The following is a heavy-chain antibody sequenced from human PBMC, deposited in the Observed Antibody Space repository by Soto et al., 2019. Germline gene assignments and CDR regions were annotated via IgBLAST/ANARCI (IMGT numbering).Heavy chain of an antibody. CDR3: ARGKRVEPAGKMEYYFDY. CDR2: MNPNSGNT. V-gene: IGHV1-8*01. Sequence: ASVKVSCKASGYTFTSYDINWVRQATGQGHEWMGWMNPNSGNTGYAQKFQGRVTMTRNTSISTAYMELSSLRSEDTAVYYCARGKRVEPAGKMEYYFDYWGQGTLVTVSS. CDR1: GYTFTSYD. D-gene: IGHD2-2*01. J-gene: IGHJ4*02.